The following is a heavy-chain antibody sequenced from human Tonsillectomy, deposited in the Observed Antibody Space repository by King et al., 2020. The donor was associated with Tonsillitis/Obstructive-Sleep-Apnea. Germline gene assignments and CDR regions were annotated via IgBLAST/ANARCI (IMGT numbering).Heavy chain of an antibody. CDR1: GFTFCSYG. CDR3: ARGITGTTLNYYYGIDV. Sequence: VQLVESGGGVVQPGRSLRLSCAASGFTFCSYGMHWVRQAPGKGLEWVAVIWYDGSNKYYGDSLKGRFTISRDNSKNTLYLQMNSLRAEDTAVYYCARGITGTTLNYYYGIDVWGQGTTVTVSS. CDR2: IWYDGSNK. D-gene: IGHD1-7*01. J-gene: IGHJ6*02. V-gene: IGHV3-33*01.